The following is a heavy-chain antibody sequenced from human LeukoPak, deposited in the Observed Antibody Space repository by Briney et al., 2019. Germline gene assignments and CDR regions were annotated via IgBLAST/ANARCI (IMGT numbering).Heavy chain of an antibody. Sequence: SVKVSCKASGYTFTGYYMHWVRQAPGQGLEWMGRIIPIFGIANYAQKFQGRVTITADKSTSTAYMELSSLRSEDTAVYYCARDLGYSGYGPTYYYDSSGYYQHYYFDYWGQGTLVTVSS. CDR2: IIPIFGIA. CDR1: GYTFTGYY. J-gene: IGHJ4*02. D-gene: IGHD3-22*01. V-gene: IGHV1-69*04. CDR3: ARDLGYSGYGPTYYYDSSGYYQHYYFDY.